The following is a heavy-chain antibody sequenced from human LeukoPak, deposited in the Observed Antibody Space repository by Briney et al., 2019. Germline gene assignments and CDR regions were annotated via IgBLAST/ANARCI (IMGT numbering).Heavy chain of an antibody. D-gene: IGHD4-17*01. J-gene: IGHJ4*02. V-gene: IGHV1-46*01. CDR3: ARDSYDGKVTTGYFDY. CDR1: GYTFTSYY. CDR2: INPSGGST. Sequence: GASVKVSCKASGYTFTSYYMHWVRQAPGQGLEWMGIINPSGGSTSYAQKFQGRVTMTRDMSTSTVYMELSSLRSEDTAVYYCARDSYDGKVTTGYFDYWGQGTLVTVSS.